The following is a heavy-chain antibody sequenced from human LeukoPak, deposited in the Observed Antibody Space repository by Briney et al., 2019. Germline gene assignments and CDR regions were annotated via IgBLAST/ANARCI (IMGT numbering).Heavy chain of an antibody. CDR2: TYYRSKWYN. CDR1: GDSVSSNSAA. J-gene: IGHJ6*02. D-gene: IGHD6-13*01. V-gene: IGHV6-1*01. Sequence: SQTLSLTCAISGDSVSSNSAAWNWIRQSPSRGLEWLGRTYYRSKWYNDYAVSVKSRITINPDTSKNQFSLQLNSVTPEDTAVYYCARVGIKGLAAAGPNYYYYYGMDVWGQGTTVTVSS. CDR3: ARVGIKGLAAAGPNYYYYYGMDV.